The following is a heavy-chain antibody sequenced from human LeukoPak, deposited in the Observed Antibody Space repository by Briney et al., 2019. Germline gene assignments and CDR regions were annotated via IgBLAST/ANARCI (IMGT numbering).Heavy chain of an antibody. J-gene: IGHJ5*02. V-gene: IGHV4-34*01. CDR3: ARHRGSNWNGRYNWFDP. Sequence: PSETLSLTCAVYGGSFSGYYWSWIRQPPGKGLEWIGEINHSGSTNYNPSLKSRVTISVDTSKNQFSLKLSSVTAADTAVYYCARHRGSNWNGRYNWFDPWGQGTLVTVSS. CDR2: INHSGST. CDR1: GGSFSGYY. D-gene: IGHD1-20*01.